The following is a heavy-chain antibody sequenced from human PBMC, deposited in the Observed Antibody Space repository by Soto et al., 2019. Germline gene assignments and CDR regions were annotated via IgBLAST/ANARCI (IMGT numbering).Heavy chain of an antibody. CDR3: ARSGGGPGDYGMDV. J-gene: IGHJ6*02. Sequence: PGGSLRLSCAASGVTFISYSMNWVRQAPGKGLEWVSSISSSSSYIYYADSVKGRFTISRDNAKNSLYLQMNSLRAEDTAVYYCARSGGGPGDYGMDVWGQGTTVTVSS. CDR1: GVTFISYS. V-gene: IGHV3-21*01. D-gene: IGHD2-15*01. CDR2: ISSSSSYI.